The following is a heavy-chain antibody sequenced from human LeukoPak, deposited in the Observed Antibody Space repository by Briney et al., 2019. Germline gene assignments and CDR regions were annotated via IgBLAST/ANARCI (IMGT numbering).Heavy chain of an antibody. D-gene: IGHD5-24*01. CDR1: GFTFSVAA. J-gene: IGHJ3*01. CDR3: AKDIQLST. V-gene: IGHV3-23*01. CDR2: IGASGEST. Sequence: QPGGSLRLSCAASGFTFSVAAMTWVRQAPGKGLEWVSLIGASGESTYYADSVKGRFTISRDNSKNTLSLQMNSLRVADTAMYFCAKDIQLSTWGLGTMVTVSS.